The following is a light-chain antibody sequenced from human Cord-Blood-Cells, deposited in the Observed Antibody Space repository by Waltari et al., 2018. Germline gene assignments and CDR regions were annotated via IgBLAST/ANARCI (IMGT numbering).Light chain of an antibody. CDR1: QSISSY. CDR3: QQSYSTP. CDR2: AAS. V-gene: IGKV1-39*01. Sequence: DIQMTQSPSSLSASVGDRVTITCRASQSISSYLNWYQQKPGKAPKLLISAASSFQSGVPSRFSGSGSGTDFTLTISSLQPADFANYYCQQSYSTPFGGGTKVEIK. J-gene: IGKJ4*01.